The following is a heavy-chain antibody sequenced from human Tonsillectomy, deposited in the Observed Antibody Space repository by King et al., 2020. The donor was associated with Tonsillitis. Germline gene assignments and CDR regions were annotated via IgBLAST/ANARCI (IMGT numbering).Heavy chain of an antibody. V-gene: IGHV3-9*01. CDR1: GFTFDDYA. CDR3: AKVRDYYDSSGIDY. D-gene: IGHD3-22*01. J-gene: IGHJ4*02. CDR2: INWNSGSI. Sequence: VQLVESGGGLVQPGRSLRLSCAASGFTFDDYAMHWVRQAPGKGLEWVSVINWNSGSIGYADSVKGRFTISRENAKNSLYLQMNSLRAEDTALYYCAKVRDYYDSSGIDYWGQGTLVTVSS.